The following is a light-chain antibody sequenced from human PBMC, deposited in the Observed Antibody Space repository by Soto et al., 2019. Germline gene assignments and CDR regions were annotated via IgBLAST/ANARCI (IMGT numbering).Light chain of an antibody. V-gene: IGKV3-20*01. CDR1: QSVSNNY. CDR2: GAS. J-gene: IGKJ1*01. CDR3: QQSYDTPPT. Sequence: EIVLTQSPDTLSVSPGERATLSCRASQSVSNNYLAWYQQKPGQAPRLLIYGASNRATGIPDRFSGSGSGTDFTLTISSLQPEDFATYYCQQSYDTPPTFGQGTKVDIK.